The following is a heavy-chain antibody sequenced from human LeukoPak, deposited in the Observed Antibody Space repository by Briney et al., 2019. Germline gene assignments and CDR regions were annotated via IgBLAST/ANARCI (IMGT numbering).Heavy chain of an antibody. D-gene: IGHD5-18*01. CDR2: ISGSGGST. V-gene: IGHV3-23*01. J-gene: IGHJ4*02. CDR3: AKIPWGSYGPSGFHY. Sequence: SGGSLRLSCAASGFTFSSYAMSWVRQAPGKGLEGVSAISGSGGSTYYADSVKGRFTISRDNSKNTLYLQMNSLRAEDTAVYYCAKIPWGSYGPSGFHYWGQGTLVTVSS. CDR1: GFTFSSYA.